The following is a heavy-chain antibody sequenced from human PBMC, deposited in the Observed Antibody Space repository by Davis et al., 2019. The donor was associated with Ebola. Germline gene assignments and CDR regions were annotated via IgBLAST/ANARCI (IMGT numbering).Heavy chain of an antibody. Sequence: PSETLSLTCTVSGGSISSDRYYWSWIRQPAGKGLEWIGHIYTSGSTNYNPSLKSRVTMSVDTSKNQFSLKLSSVTAADTAVYYCASTPLEGQVYYYGMDVWGQGTTVTVSS. V-gene: IGHV4-61*09. J-gene: IGHJ6*02. CDR3: ASTPLEGQVYYYGMDV. D-gene: IGHD1-1*01. CDR1: GGSISSDRYY. CDR2: IYTSGST.